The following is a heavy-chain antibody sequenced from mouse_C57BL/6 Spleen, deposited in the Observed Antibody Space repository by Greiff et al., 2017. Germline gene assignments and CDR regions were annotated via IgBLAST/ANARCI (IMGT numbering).Heavy chain of an antibody. D-gene: IGHD2-3*01. CDR3: RFYDGYPYAMDY. J-gene: IGHJ4*01. CDR2: IDPENGDT. CDR1: GFNIKDDY. V-gene: IGHV14-4*01. Sequence: VQLQQSGAELVRPGASVKLSCTASGFNIKDDYMHWVKQRPEQGLEWIGWIDPENGDTEYASKFQGKATITADTSSNTAYLQLSSLTSEDTAVYYGRFYDGYPYAMDYWGQGTSVTVSS.